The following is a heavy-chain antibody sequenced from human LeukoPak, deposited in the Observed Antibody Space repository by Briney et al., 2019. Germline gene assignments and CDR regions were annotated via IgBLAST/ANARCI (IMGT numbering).Heavy chain of an antibody. D-gene: IGHD3-10*01. CDR3: ARDLDYYCSGNFFNI. CDR1: GYTFTGYS. Sequence: GASVKVSCKASGYTFTGYSMHWVRQAPGQGLEWMGWINPNSGGTNYAQKFQGRVTMTRDTSITTAYMELSRLRSDDTAVYYCARDLDYYCSGNFFNIWGQRTMVTVSS. V-gene: IGHV1-2*02. J-gene: IGHJ3*02. CDR2: INPNSGGT.